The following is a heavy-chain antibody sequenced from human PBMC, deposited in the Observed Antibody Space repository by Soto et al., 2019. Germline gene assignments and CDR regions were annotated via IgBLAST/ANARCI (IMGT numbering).Heavy chain of an antibody. CDR1: GGSISSYY. V-gene: IGHV4-59*01. D-gene: IGHD3-3*01. CDR2: IYYSGST. Sequence: SETLSLTCTVSGGSISSYYWSWMREPPGKGLEWIGYIYYSGSTNYNPSLKSRVTISVDTSKNQFSLKLSSVTAADTAVYYCAREGYDFWSGYHHLYYMDVWGKGTTVTVSS. J-gene: IGHJ6*03. CDR3: AREGYDFWSGYHHLYYMDV.